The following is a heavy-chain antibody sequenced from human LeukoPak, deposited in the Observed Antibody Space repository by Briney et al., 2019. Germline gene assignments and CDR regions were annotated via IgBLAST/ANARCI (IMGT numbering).Heavy chain of an antibody. CDR1: GFPFTSYT. V-gene: IGHV3-48*01. CDR3: ARNFDS. J-gene: IGHJ4*02. D-gene: IGHD2/OR15-2a*01. CDR2: ITSSSSTI. Sequence: GGSLRLSCAASGFPFTSYTMNWVRQAPGKGLEWVSYITSSSSTIYYADSVKGRFTMSRDNAENSLYLQMISLRAEDTAVYYCARNFDSWGQGTLVTVSS.